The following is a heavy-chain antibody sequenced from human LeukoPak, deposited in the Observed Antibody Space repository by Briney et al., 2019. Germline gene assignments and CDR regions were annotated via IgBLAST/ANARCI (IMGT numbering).Heavy chain of an antibody. CDR2: INHSGST. D-gene: IGHD4-17*01. Sequence: SETLSLTCAVYGGSFSGYYWSWIRQPPGKGLEWIGEINHSGSTNYNPSLKSRVTISVGTSKNQFSLKLSSVTAADTAVYYCATTATVTAGSWYNWFDPWGQGTLVTVSS. J-gene: IGHJ5*02. V-gene: IGHV4-34*01. CDR1: GGSFSGYY. CDR3: ATTATVTAGSWYNWFDP.